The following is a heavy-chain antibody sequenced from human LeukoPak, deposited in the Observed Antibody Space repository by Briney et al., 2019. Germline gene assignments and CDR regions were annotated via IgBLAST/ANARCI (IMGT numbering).Heavy chain of an antibody. CDR2: IWYDGSNT. CDR1: GFTFGSYG. D-gene: IGHD6-13*01. CDR3: ARVRANWYEDY. V-gene: IGHV3-33*01. J-gene: IGHJ4*02. Sequence: GGSLRLSCAASGFTFGSYGMYWVRQAPGKGLEWVAVIWYDGSNTYYADSVKGRFNISRDNSKNTLSLQMNSLRAEDTAVYYCARVRANWYEDYWGQGTLVTVSS.